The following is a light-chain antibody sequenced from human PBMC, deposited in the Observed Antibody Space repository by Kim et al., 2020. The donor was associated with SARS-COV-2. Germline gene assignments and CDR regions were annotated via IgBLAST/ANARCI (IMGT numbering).Light chain of an antibody. CDR3: QSADSSGTYV. CDR1: ALPKQY. J-gene: IGLJ1*01. CDR2: KDT. V-gene: IGLV3-25*03. Sequence: VSPGQTARITCSGEALPKQYAYWYQQKPGQAPLLLLYKDTERPSGIPERFSGSNSGTTVTLTISGVQAEDEADYYCQSADSSGTYVFGTGTKVTVL.